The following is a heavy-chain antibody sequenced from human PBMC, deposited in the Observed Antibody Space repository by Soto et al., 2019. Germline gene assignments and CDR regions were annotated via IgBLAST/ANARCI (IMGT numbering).Heavy chain of an antibody. Sequence: ASVKVSCKASGYTFTSYYMHWLRQAPGQGLEWMGIINPSGGSTSYAQKFQGRVTMTRDTSTSTVYMELGSLRSEDTAVYYCAREDNNYDILTGYSRRFEWNYYYYGMDVWGQGTTVTVSS. D-gene: IGHD3-9*01. CDR1: GYTFTSYY. V-gene: IGHV1-46*01. CDR2: INPSGGST. J-gene: IGHJ6*02. CDR3: AREDNNYDILTGYSRRFEWNYYYYGMDV.